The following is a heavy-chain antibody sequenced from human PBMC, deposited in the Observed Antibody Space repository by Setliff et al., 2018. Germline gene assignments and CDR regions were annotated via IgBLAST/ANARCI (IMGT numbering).Heavy chain of an antibody. D-gene: IGHD2-15*01. CDR3: ARTCSGSGCYAGLES. J-gene: IGHJ4*02. CDR2: IWDDGGNK. Sequence: PGGSLRLSCVASGFTFSTYRMHWVRQAPGKGLEWVAVIWDDGGNKYHADSVKGRFTISRDNSKNTLYLQMNSLRAGDTAVYYCARTCSGSGCYAGLESWGQGTPVTVSS. CDR1: GFTFSTYR. V-gene: IGHV3-33*08.